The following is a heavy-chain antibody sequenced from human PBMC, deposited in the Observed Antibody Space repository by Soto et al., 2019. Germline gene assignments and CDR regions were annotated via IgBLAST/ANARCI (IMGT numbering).Heavy chain of an antibody. Sequence: ASVKVSCKASGYTFTSYYMHWVRQAPGQGLEWMGIINPSGGSTSYAQKFQGRVTMTRDTSTSTVYMELSSLRSEDTAVYYCARGDFWSGSVGRDGMDVWGQGTTVTVSS. D-gene: IGHD3-3*01. J-gene: IGHJ6*02. CDR2: INPSGGST. CDR3: ARGDFWSGSVGRDGMDV. V-gene: IGHV1-46*01. CDR1: GYTFTSYY.